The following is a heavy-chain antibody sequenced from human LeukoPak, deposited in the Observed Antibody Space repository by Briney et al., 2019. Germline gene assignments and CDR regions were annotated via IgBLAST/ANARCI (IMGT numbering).Heavy chain of an antibody. CDR1: GGPISTSY. D-gene: IGHD2-15*01. CDR2: IYYSGST. V-gene: IGHV4-59*13. Sequence: WDTLSLTCTVSGGPISTSYWSWIRHPPGKALECIGYIYYSGSTKYNPSLKSRVTISVDTSKNQFSLKLSSVTAADTAVYYCARGEVVVVAARRYDASDIWGQGTMVTVSS. J-gene: IGHJ3*02. CDR3: ARGEVVVVAARRYDASDI.